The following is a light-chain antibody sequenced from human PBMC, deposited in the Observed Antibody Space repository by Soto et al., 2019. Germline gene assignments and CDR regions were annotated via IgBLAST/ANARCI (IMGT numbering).Light chain of an antibody. CDR2: DAS. CDR3: HQRKSWPRT. Sequence: TPPLSPRERATRPCRASQSVGSYLAWYQQKFGQAPRLLIYDASNRATGIPDRFSGSGSGTDFTLTISRLEPEDFAVYYCHQRKSWPRTFGQGTKVDIK. J-gene: IGKJ1*01. CDR1: QSVGSY. V-gene: IGKV3-11*01.